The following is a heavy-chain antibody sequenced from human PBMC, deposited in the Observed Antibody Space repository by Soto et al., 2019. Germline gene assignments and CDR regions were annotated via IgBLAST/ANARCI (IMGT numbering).Heavy chain of an antibody. J-gene: IGHJ4*02. D-gene: IGHD6-6*01. CDR2: IIPIFTTT. CDR1: GGSFSNSA. V-gene: IGHV1-69*18. Sequence: QVQLVQSGSEVRRPGSSVKVSCKASGGSFSNSAIAWVRQAPGQGLEWLGMIIPIFTTTNYAQKFKDRLTITADGSPSTAYMELSGLKSEDTAVYFCARPSGLLGQFSALVDYWGQGTLVTVSS. CDR3: ARPSGLLGQFSALVDY.